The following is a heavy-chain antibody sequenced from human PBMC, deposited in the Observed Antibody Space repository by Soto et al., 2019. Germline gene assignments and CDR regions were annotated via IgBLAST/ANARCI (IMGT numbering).Heavy chain of an antibody. J-gene: IGHJ4*02. CDR3: AKDQYGLIGYFDC. D-gene: IGHD2-21*01. CDR1: GFTFSSYA. CDR2: ISGSGGST. Sequence: LRLSCAASGFTFSSYAMSWVRHAPGKGLEWVSAISGSGGSTYYADSVKGRFTISRDNSKNTLYLQMNSLRAEDTAVYYCAKDQYGLIGYFDCWGQGTMVTVSS. V-gene: IGHV3-23*01.